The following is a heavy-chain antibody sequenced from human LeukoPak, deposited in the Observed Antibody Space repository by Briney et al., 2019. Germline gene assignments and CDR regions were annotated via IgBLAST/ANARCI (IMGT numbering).Heavy chain of an antibody. D-gene: IGHD3-3*01. Sequence: PGRSLRLSCAASGFTCSSYGMHWVRQAPGKGLEWVAVISYDGSNKYYADSVKGRFTISRDNSKNTLYLQMNSLRAEDTAVYYCAKGKYDFWSGYYPFDYWGQGTLVTVSS. CDR2: ISYDGSNK. CDR1: GFTCSSYG. J-gene: IGHJ4*02. CDR3: AKGKYDFWSGYYPFDY. V-gene: IGHV3-30*18.